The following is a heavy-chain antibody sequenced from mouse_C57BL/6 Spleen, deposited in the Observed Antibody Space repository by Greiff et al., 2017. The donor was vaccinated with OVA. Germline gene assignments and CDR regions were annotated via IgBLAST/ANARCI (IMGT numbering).Heavy chain of an antibody. CDR3: ARALTGTLDD. V-gene: IGHV8-12*01. D-gene: IGHD4-1*01. Sequence: QVTLKVSGPGILQSSQTLSLTCSFSGFSLSTSGMGVSWIRQPSGKGLEWLAHIYWDDDTRYNPALKSRLTLSKENSRNQGFLKITSVDTADTATYYGARALTGTLDDWGQGTTLTVSS. CDR2: IYWDDDT. J-gene: IGHJ2*01. CDR1: GFSLSTSGMG.